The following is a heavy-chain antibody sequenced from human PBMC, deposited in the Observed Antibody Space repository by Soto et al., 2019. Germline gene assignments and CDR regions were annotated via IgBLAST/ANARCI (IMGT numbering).Heavy chain of an antibody. V-gene: IGHV4-59*01. J-gene: IGHJ5*02. CDR3: ARDDPFDP. CDR1: GAAFRGYF. Sequence: QVRLRESGQQVVKPSPTLPLNCNVSGAAFRGYFWGWFRQSPGKGLEWIGNIHSSGRSNYNPSFKSRVSMSIDPSKNQFSVRLTSVTPADTAVYYCARDDPFDPWGQGILVTVSS. CDR2: IHSSGRS.